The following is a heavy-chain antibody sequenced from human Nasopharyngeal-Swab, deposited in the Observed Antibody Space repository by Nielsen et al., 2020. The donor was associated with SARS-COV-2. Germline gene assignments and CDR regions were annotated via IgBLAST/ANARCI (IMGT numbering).Heavy chain of an antibody. V-gene: IGHV4-61*02. D-gene: IGHD5-12*01. CDR2: IYTSGST. J-gene: IGHJ4*02. CDR3: AREVATGGGYYFDY. Sequence: WIRQPPGKGPEWIGRIYTSGSTNYNPSLKSRVTISVDTSKNQFSLKLSSVTAADTAVYYCAREVATGGGYYFDYWGQGTLVTVSS.